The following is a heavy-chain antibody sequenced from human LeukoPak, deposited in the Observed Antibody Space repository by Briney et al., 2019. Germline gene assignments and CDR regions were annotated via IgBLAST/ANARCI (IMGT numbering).Heavy chain of an antibody. CDR1: GYTFTNYW. CDR3: ARARRAINMMRRAEFDP. J-gene: IGHJ5*02. Sequence: GESLKISCKGSGYTFTNYWIGWVRQMPGKGLEWMGIMYPGDSDTRYSPSFQGQVTISADKSISTAYLQWSSLKASDTAIYYCARARRAINMMRRAEFDPWGQGTLVIVSS. CDR2: MYPGDSDT. V-gene: IGHV5-51*01. D-gene: IGHD3-22*01.